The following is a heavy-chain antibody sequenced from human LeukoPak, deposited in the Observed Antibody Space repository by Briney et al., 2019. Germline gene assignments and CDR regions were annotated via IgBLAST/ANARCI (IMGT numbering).Heavy chain of an antibody. V-gene: IGHV3-48*04. Sequence: GGSLRLSCAASGFSFSNYGMHWVRQAPGKGLEWISYTSSSGRTTYYADSVKGRFTISRDNAKHSLYLQMNSLRAEDTAIYYCARGQSGMSWYLDLWGRGTLVTVSS. D-gene: IGHD3-3*01. CDR3: ARGQSGMSWYLDL. CDR1: GFSFSNYG. J-gene: IGHJ2*01. CDR2: TSSSGRTT.